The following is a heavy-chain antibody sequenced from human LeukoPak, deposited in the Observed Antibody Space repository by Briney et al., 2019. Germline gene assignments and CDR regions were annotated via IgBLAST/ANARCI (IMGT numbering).Heavy chain of an antibody. V-gene: IGHV2-5*01. J-gene: IGHJ4*02. Sequence: SGPTLVNPTQTLTLTCTFSGFSLSTSGVGVGWIRQPPGKAMEWLALIYWNDDKRYSPSLKSRLTITKYTSKNQVVLTMTNMGPVDTATYYCAHNGVYCSSTSCYDYWGQGTLVTVSS. CDR1: GFSLSTSGVG. D-gene: IGHD2-2*01. CDR3: AHNGVYCSSTSCYDY. CDR2: IYWNDDK.